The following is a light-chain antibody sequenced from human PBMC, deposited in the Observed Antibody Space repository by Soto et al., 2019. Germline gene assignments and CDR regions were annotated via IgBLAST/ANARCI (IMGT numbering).Light chain of an antibody. Sequence: DIQMTQSPSSLSASVGDRVTITCQASQDISNYSNWSPKKPGKAPKILIYDASVLEAGVPSRFSGGGSGTHFTLTISSLQAEDVATYYCQQFDNLPLTFGGGTKVEIK. CDR2: DAS. J-gene: IGKJ4*01. CDR1: QDISNY. CDR3: QQFDNLPLT. V-gene: IGKV1-33*01.